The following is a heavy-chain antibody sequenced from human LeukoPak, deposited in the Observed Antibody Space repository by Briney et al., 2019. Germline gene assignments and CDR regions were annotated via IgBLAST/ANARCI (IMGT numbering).Heavy chain of an antibody. CDR3: AKDDYYESSGYYAY. J-gene: IGHJ4*02. D-gene: IGHD3-22*01. V-gene: IGHV3-23*01. Sequence: GGSLRLSCAASGFRFSSYAMSWVRQAPGKGLEWVSAISGSGVSTYYADSVKGRFTVSRDNPKNTLYLQMNSLRVEDTAVYYCAKDDYYESSGYYAYWGQGTLVAVSS. CDR1: GFRFSSYA. CDR2: ISGSGVST.